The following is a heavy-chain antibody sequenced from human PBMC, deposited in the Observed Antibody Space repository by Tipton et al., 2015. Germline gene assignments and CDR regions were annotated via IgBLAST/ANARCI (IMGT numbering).Heavy chain of an antibody. CDR1: GGSVSSGNYY. CDR3: ARQSGESSGWPSAFDI. CDR2: ISYTENT. Sequence: TLSLTCTVSGGSVSSGNYYWSWIRQPPGKGLEWIGYISYTENTHNNPSLKSRVTMSADASKNQFSLKLSSVTAADTAVYYCARQSGESSGWPSAFDIWGQGTMVTVSS. J-gene: IGHJ3*02. D-gene: IGHD6-19*01. V-gene: IGHV4-61*01.